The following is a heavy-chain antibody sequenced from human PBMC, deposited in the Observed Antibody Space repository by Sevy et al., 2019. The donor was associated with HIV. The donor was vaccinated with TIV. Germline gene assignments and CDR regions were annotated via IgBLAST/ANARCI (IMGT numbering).Heavy chain of an antibody. CDR2: ISYDGSNK. D-gene: IGHD4-17*01. CDR3: AKDRALPTVQQSYSYYYGMDV. Sequence: GGSLRLSCASSGFTFSSYGMHWVRLAPGKGLEWVALISYDGSNKYYADSVKGRFTISRDNSKNTLYLQINSLRAEDKAVYYCAKDRALPTVQQSYSYYYGMDVWGQGTTVTVSS. CDR1: GFTFSSYG. J-gene: IGHJ6*02. V-gene: IGHV3-30*18.